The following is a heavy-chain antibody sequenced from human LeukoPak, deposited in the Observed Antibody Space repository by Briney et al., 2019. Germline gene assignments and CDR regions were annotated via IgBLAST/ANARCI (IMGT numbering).Heavy chain of an antibody. CDR1: GGSFSGYY. J-gene: IGHJ4*02. D-gene: IGHD5-12*01. CDR3: ARGLSGYSGYSFDY. CDR2: INHSGST. Sequence: SETLSLTCAVYGGSFSGYYWSWIRQPPGKGLEWIGEINHSGSTSYNPSLKSRVTISVDTSKNQFSLKLSSVTAADTAVYYCARGLSGYSGYSFDYWGQGTLVTVSS. V-gene: IGHV4-34*01.